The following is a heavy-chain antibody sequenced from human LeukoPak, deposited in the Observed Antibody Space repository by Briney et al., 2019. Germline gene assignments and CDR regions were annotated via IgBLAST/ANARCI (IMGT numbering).Heavy chain of an antibody. CDR1: GFTFSSYE. Sequence: AGGSLRLSCAASGFTFSSYEMNWVRQAPGKGLEWVSYISSSGSTIYYADSVKGRFTISRDNAKNSLYLQMNSLRAEDTAVYYCARDYSSSWVQALDYWGQGTLVTVSS. CDR3: ARDYSSSWVQALDY. V-gene: IGHV3-48*03. CDR2: ISSSGSTI. J-gene: IGHJ4*02. D-gene: IGHD6-13*01.